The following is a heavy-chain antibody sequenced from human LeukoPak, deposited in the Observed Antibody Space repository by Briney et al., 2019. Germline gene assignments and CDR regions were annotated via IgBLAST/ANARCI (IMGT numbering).Heavy chain of an antibody. Sequence: SETLSLTCTVSGGSISSYYWSWIRQPPGKGLEWIGYVYYSGNTNCNPSLKSRVTISVDTSKDQFSLKLSSVTAADTAVYYCARASGELNFDYWGQGTLVTVSS. V-gene: IGHV4-59*01. CDR2: VYYSGNT. CDR1: GGSISSYY. J-gene: IGHJ4*02. D-gene: IGHD1-7*01. CDR3: ARASGELNFDY.